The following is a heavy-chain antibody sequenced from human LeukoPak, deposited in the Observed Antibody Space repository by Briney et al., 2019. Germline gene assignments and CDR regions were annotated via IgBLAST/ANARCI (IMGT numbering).Heavy chain of an antibody. CDR1: GFIFSSYA. V-gene: IGHV3-23*01. D-gene: IGHD6-6*01. Sequence: GGSLRLSCAASGFIFSSYAMSWVRQAPGKGLEWVSAISGSGGSTYYADSVKGRFTISRDNSKNTLYLQMNSLRAEDTAVYYCTKRSGSSSEDYYYYYMDVWGKGTTVTVSS. CDR3: TKRSGSSSEDYYYYYMDV. CDR2: ISGSGGST. J-gene: IGHJ6*03.